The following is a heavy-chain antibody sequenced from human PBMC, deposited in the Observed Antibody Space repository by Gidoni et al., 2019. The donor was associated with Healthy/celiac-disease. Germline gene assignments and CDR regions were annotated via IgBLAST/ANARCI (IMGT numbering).Heavy chain of an antibody. CDR2: IYSGGST. D-gene: IGHD6-6*01. CDR3: ARNIAARPHYYYYYMDV. J-gene: IGHJ6*03. CDR1: AFTVSRNY. V-gene: IGHV3-66*01. Sequence: EVQLVESGGGLVQPGGSLRLSCAASAFTVSRNYMSWVRQAPGKGLEWVSVIYSGGSTYYADSVKGRFTISRDNSKNTLYLQMNSLRAEDTAVYYCARNIAARPHYYYYYMDVWGKGTTVTVS.